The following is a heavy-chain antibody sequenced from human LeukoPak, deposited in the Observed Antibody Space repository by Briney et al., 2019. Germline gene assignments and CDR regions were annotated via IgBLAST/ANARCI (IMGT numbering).Heavy chain of an antibody. J-gene: IGHJ4*02. D-gene: IGHD5-24*01. Sequence: SVKVSCKASGGTFSTYSISWVRQAPGQGLEWMGGITPIFGTANSAQKFQGRVTITADESTNTAYMELTSLRSEDTAVYYCARETGHGYNWMGYWGQGTLVTVSS. CDR1: GGTFSTYS. CDR3: ARETGHGYNWMGY. V-gene: IGHV1-69*13. CDR2: ITPIFGTA.